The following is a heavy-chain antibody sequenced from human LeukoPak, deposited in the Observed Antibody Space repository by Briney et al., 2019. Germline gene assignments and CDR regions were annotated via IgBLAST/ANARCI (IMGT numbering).Heavy chain of an antibody. V-gene: IGHV4-4*07. J-gene: IGHJ4*02. CDR3: ARAGCTNGVCYILDY. D-gene: IGHD2-8*01. CDR1: GGSISSYS. Sequence: SETLSLTCTVSGGSISSYSWSWIRQPAGKGLEWIGRIYTSGSTNCNPSLKSRVTMSVDTSKNQFSLKLRSVTAADTAVYYCARAGCTNGVCYILDYWGQGTLVTVSS. CDR2: IYTSGST.